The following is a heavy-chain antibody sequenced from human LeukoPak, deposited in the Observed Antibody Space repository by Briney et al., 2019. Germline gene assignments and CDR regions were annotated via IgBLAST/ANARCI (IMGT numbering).Heavy chain of an antibody. CDR3: ARAYGDLYFVY. J-gene: IGHJ4*02. Sequence: SETLSLTCGVSGGSISSTNWWSWVRQPPGQGLEWIGEVSLTGETNYNPSLNGRVTMSLDGSRNQLSLTLTSVTAADTAIYYCARAYGDLYFVYWGQGILVTVSS. CDR2: VSLTGET. D-gene: IGHD4-17*01. CDR1: GGSISSTNW. V-gene: IGHV4-4*02.